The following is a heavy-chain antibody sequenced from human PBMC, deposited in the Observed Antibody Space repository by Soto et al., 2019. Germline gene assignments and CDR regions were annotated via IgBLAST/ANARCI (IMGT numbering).Heavy chain of an antibody. CDR2: INHSGST. V-gene: IGHV4-34*01. CDR1: GGSFSGYY. J-gene: IGHJ3*02. Sequence: PSETLSLTCAVYGGSFSGYYWSWIRQPPGKGLEWIGEINHSGSTNYNPSLKSRVTISVDTSKNQFSLKLSSVTAADTAVYYCARVSKTFYGSGSYYSSNAFDIWGQGTMVTVSS. CDR3: ARVSKTFYGSGSYYSSNAFDI. D-gene: IGHD3-10*01.